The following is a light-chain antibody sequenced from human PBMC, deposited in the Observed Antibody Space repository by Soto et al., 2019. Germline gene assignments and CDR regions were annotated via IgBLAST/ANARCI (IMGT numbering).Light chain of an antibody. V-gene: IGLV8-61*01. CDR2: STN. CDR1: SGSVSTSYY. Sequence: QTVVTQEPSFSVSPGGTVTLTCGLSSGSVSTSYYPSWYQQTPGQAPRTLIYSTNTRSSGVPDRFSGSILGNKAALTITGAQADDESDYYCVLNMGNGPRVFGGGTKLTVL. CDR3: VLNMGNGPRV. J-gene: IGLJ3*02.